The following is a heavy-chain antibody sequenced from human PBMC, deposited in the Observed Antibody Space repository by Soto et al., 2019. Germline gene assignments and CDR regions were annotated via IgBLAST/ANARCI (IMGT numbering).Heavy chain of an antibody. J-gene: IGHJ4*02. Sequence: GESLKISCQGSGYTFTTYWVGWVRQRPGKGLDWMGNIYPGDSDVKYSPSFQGQVTISVDKSISTAYVQWSSLQASDTAIYYCARRVGTWPFHFDYWGQGTLVTVSS. CDR2: IYPGDSDV. CDR1: GYTFTTYW. V-gene: IGHV5-51*01. CDR3: ARRVGTWPFHFDY.